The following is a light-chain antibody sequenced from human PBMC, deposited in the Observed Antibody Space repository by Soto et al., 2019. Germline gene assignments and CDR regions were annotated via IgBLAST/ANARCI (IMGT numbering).Light chain of an antibody. J-gene: IGKJ2*01. Sequence: DVVMTQSPLSLPVTLGQPASISCRSSQSLVYRDGNTYLYWFQQRPGQSPRRLIYWVSNRDSGVPDRFSGSGSGTDFTLRISRVEAEDVGVYYCMQSAYWPHTSGQGTKLEIK. V-gene: IGKV2-30*01. CDR2: WVS. CDR1: QSLVYRDGNTY. CDR3: MQSAYWPHT.